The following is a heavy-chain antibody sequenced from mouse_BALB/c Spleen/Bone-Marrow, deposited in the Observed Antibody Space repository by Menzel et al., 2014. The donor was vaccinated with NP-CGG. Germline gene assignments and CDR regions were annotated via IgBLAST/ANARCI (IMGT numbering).Heavy chain of an antibody. Sequence: EVQRVESGGDLVKPGGSLKLSCAASGFTFXNYGTSWVRQTPDKRLEWVATISSVGSYTYYPDSVKGRFTISRDNAKNTLFLQMSSLKSEDTAMYYCARRGTGTGSYYFDYWGQGTTLTVSS. CDR3: ARRGTGTGSYYFDY. CDR1: GFTFXNYG. CDR2: ISSVGSYT. V-gene: IGHV5-6*01. D-gene: IGHD4-1*01. J-gene: IGHJ2*01.